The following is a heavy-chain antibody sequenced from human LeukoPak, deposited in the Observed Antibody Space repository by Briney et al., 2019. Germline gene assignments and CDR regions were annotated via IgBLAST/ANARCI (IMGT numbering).Heavy chain of an antibody. Sequence: GRSLRLSCAASGFTFTSNSMNWVRQAPGKRLEWVSSISSSSSYIYYADSVKGRFTISRDNAKNSLYLQMNSLRAEDTAVYYCARDLLGTVTTFHAFDIWGQGTMVTVSS. CDR1: GFTFTSNS. CDR2: ISSSSSYI. V-gene: IGHV3-21*01. J-gene: IGHJ3*02. CDR3: ARDLLGTVTTFHAFDI. D-gene: IGHD4-17*01.